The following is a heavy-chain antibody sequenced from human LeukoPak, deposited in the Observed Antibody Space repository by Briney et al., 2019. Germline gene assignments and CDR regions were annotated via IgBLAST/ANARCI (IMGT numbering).Heavy chain of an antibody. J-gene: IGHJ4*02. CDR2: IYYSGNT. CDR3: ARQQRGYTYGFDY. CDR1: GGSVGDYY. D-gene: IGHD5-18*01. V-gene: IGHV4-59*02. Sequence: PSETLSLTCPVSGGSVGDYYWDWIRQPPGKGLEWIGYIYYSGNTNYNPSLKSRVTISVDTSKNQFSLKLSSVTAADTAVYYCARQQRGYTYGFDYWGQGTLVTVSS.